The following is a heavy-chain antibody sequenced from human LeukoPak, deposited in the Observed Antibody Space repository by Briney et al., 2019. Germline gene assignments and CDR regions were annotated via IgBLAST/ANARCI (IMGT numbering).Heavy chain of an antibody. D-gene: IGHD4-11*01. CDR3: LKDVQRGFDYTNSLDH. J-gene: IGHJ4*03. V-gene: IGHV3-33*06. CDR2: IWSDGSER. CDR1: GFRFSHHA. Sequence: GGSLRLSCATSGFRFSHHAMHWVRQAPGKGLEWVAVIWSDGSERYYAISRDDSQKMVYLQMNSLRTEDTAVYYCLKDVQRGFDYTNSLDHWGQGTLGAGSS.